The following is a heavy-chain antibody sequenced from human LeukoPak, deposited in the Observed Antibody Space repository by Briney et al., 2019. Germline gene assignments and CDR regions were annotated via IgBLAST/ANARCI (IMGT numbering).Heavy chain of an antibody. V-gene: IGHV4-4*07. CDR3: ARDRTVVGTYYYYGMDV. D-gene: IGHD4-23*01. CDR2: FYTSGST. CDR1: GVSISSYY. J-gene: IGHJ6*02. Sequence: SETLSLTCTVSGVSISSYYWSWIRQPAGKGLEWIGRFYTSGSTNYNPSLKSRVTMSVDTSKNQFSLKLKSVTAADMAVYYCARDRTVVGTYYYYGMDVWGQGTTVTVSS.